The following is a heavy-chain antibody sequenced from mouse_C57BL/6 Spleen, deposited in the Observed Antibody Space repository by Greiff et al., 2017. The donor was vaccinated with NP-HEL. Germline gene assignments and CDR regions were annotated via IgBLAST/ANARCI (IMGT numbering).Heavy chain of an antibody. CDR1: GYTFTDYY. Sequence: EVQLQQSGPVLVKPGASVKMSCKASGYTFTDYYMNWVKQSHGKSLEWIGVINPYNGGTSYNQKFKGKATLTVDKSSSTAYMELNSLTSEDSAVYYCLWGLDGYYAMDYWGQGTSVTVSS. V-gene: IGHV1-19*01. D-gene: IGHD2-13*01. J-gene: IGHJ4*01. CDR3: LWGLDGYYAMDY. CDR2: INPYNGGT.